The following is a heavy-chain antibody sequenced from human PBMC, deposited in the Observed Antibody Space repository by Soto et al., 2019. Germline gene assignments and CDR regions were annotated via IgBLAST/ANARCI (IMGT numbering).Heavy chain of an antibody. CDR2: ISNSGGIT. J-gene: IGHJ4*02. CDR3: AKDWMGLGYFFEY. V-gene: IGHV3-23*01. Sequence: EVQLLESGGDLVQPGGSLRLSWVASGFSFGNYAMNWVRQDPGKGLQWVASISNSGGITYYADSVKVRFTISRDNFENTLFLQLNSLRVEDTAIYYCAKDWMGLGYFFEYWGQGTLVTVSA. D-gene: IGHD5-18*01. CDR1: GFSFGNYA.